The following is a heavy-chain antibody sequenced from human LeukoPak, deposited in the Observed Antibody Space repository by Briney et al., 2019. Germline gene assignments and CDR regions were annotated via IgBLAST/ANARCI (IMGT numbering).Heavy chain of an antibody. Sequence: SETLSLTCAVSGGSLSSGGYSWGWVRQPPGTCLEWVGYIYHSGTTYYNPSLKSRVTISLDRSKNQFSLRLSSVTAADTSVYYCARYSMATYIDYWGQGTLVTVSS. V-gene: IGHV4-30-2*01. J-gene: IGHJ4*02. CDR3: ARYSMATYIDY. D-gene: IGHD5-12*01. CDR2: IYHSGTT. CDR1: GGSLSSGGYS.